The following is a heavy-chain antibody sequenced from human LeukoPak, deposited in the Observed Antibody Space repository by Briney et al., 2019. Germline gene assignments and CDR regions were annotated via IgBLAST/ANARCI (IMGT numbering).Heavy chain of an antibody. J-gene: IGHJ4*02. CDR1: GGSISSSGYY. Sequence: PSETLSLTCTVSGGSISSSGYYWSWIRQHPGKGLEWIGYIYYSGSTYYNPSLKSRVTISVDTSKSQFSLKLTSVTAADTAVYYCARESLGGSLGLWGQGTLVTVSS. CDR3: ARESLGGSLGL. D-gene: IGHD3-16*01. V-gene: IGHV4-31*03. CDR2: IYYSGST.